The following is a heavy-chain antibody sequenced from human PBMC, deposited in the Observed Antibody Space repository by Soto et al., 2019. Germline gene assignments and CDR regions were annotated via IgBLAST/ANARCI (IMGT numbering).Heavy chain of an antibody. D-gene: IGHD6-19*01. CDR3: ARTVAGTDGWNAFDI. CDR1: GFPFRRYD. Sequence: EVQLVESGGGLVQPGGSLSLSCAASGFPFRRYDMHWVRQAKGKGLEWVSAMGTAGDTYYPGSVKGRFTISRENAKNSLYLQRNSLRAGDTAVYYGARTVAGTDGWNAFDIWGQGTMVTVSS. CDR2: MGTAGDT. V-gene: IGHV3-13*01. J-gene: IGHJ3*02.